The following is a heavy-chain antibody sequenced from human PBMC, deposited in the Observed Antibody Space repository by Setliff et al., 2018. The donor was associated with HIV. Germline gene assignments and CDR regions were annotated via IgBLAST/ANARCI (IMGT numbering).Heavy chain of an antibody. CDR2: IRNDESNK. CDR3: AKDYGDGYNWGAFDI. J-gene: IGHJ3*02. D-gene: IGHD1-1*01. CDR1: GFTFGNFG. Sequence: PGGSLRLSCAASGFTFGNFGMHWVRQAPGKGLEWVAFIRNDESNKQYSDSVQGRFTISRDNDKKYVFLQMNSLRPEDTALYFCAKDYGDGYNWGAFDIWGQGTMVTVS. V-gene: IGHV3-30*02.